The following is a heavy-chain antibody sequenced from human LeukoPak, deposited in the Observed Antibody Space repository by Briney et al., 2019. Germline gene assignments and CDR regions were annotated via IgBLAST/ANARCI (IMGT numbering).Heavy chain of an antibody. CDR2: ISGSGGTT. V-gene: IGHV3-23*01. Sequence: GGSLRLSCVASGFTFNSYDMSWVRQAPGKGLEWVSAISGSGGTTYYADSVKGRFTFSRDNSKNTVYLQMTSLRAEDTAVYYCARDLADWAMGYYFDYWGQGTLVTVSS. D-gene: IGHD5-18*01. J-gene: IGHJ4*02. CDR3: ARDLADWAMGYYFDY. CDR1: GFTFNSYD.